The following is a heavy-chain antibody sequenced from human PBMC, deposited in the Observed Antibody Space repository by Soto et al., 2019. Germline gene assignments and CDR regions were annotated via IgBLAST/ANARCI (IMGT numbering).Heavy chain of an antibody. CDR2: IYYSGST. CDR1: GGSVSSGCYS. CDR3: ARLLNSATVTTGWFDP. J-gene: IGHJ5*02. D-gene: IGHD4-17*01. V-gene: IGHV4-61*03. Sequence: PAEILSLTCTVSGGSVSSGCYSWSWIRQPPGKGLEWIGYIYYSGSTNYNPSLKSRVTISADKSISTAYLQWSSLKASDTAMYYCARLLNSATVTTGWFDPLGQGTLVTVSS.